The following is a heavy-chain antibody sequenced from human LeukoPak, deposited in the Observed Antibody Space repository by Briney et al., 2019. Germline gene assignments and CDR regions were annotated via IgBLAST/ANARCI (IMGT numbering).Heavy chain of an antibody. CDR3: ARGISGYEMNWFDL. V-gene: IGHV1-69*06. CDR1: GGTFSSYA. Sequence: SVKVSCKDSGGTFSSYAISWVRQAPGQGLEWMGGIMPIFGTAKYAQKFQGRVTITADRSTSTAYMELRSLTSEDTAVFFCARGISGYEMNWFDLWGQGTLVTVSS. CDR2: IMPIFGTA. J-gene: IGHJ5*02. D-gene: IGHD3-22*01.